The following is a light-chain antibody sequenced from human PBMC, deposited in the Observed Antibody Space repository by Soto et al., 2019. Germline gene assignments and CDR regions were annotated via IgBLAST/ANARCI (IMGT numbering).Light chain of an antibody. Sequence: DILMTQSPAALSVSPGERATLSCRASQSVSSNLAWYQQKPGQAPRLLIYGASTRATGIPARFSGSGSGTEFTLTISSLQSEDFAVYYCQQYSNWTTFGQGTKVDIK. CDR2: GAS. CDR3: QQYSNWTT. J-gene: IGKJ1*01. V-gene: IGKV3-15*01. CDR1: QSVSSN.